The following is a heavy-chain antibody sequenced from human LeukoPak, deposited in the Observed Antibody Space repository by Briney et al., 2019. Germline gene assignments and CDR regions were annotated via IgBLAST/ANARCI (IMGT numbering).Heavy chain of an antibody. D-gene: IGHD3-9*01. V-gene: IGHV3-21*01. Sequence: PGGSLRLSCAASGFTFSSNTMNWVRQAPGKGLEWVSSISSSSSYIYYADSVKGRFTISRDNAKNSLYLQMNSLRAEDTAVYYCARAYYDILTVHLGSDYWGQGTLVTVSS. CDR2: ISSSSSYI. J-gene: IGHJ4*02. CDR1: GFTFSSNT. CDR3: ARAYYDILTVHLGSDY.